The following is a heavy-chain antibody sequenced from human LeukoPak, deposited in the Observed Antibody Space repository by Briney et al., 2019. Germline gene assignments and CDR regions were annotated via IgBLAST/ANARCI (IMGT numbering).Heavy chain of an antibody. D-gene: IGHD1-26*01. CDR1: GYRFTTYW. CDR3: ARQGFSGNYQGDAFDI. Sequence: GESLKISCKGSGYRFTTYWIGWVRQMPGKGLEWMGIIYPTDSDTIYSPSFQGHVTISADRYLNTAYLQWSSLKASDTAMYYCARQGFSGNYQGDAFDIWGQGTMVTVYS. CDR2: IYPTDSDT. V-gene: IGHV5-51*01. J-gene: IGHJ3*02.